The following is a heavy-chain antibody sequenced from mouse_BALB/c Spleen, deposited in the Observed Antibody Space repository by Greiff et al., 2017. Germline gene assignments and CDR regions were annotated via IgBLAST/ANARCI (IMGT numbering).Heavy chain of an antibody. CDR1: GYAFSSSW. V-gene: IGHV1-82*01. Sequence: VQLQQSGPELVKPGASVKISCKASGYAFSSSWMNWVKQRPGQGLEWIGRIYPGDGDTNYNGKFKGKATLTADKSSSTAYMQLSSLTSVDSAVYYCARKATATWYFDVWGAGTTVTVSS. D-gene: IGHD1-2*01. CDR2: IYPGDGDT. J-gene: IGHJ1*01. CDR3: ARKATATWYFDV.